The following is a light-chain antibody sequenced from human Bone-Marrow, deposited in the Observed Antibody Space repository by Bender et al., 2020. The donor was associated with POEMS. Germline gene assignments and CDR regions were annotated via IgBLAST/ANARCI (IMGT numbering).Light chain of an antibody. Sequence: QSALTQPASVSGSPGQSITISCTGTTSDIGSYSLVSWYQQHPGNAPKLMIYEVTKRPSGVSDRFSGSNSGNTASLTISGLQAEDEADYYCCSYAGSTTFLVFGGGTKLTVL. CDR2: EVT. CDR3: CSYAGSTTFLV. V-gene: IGLV2-23*02. J-gene: IGLJ2*01. CDR1: TSDIGSYSL.